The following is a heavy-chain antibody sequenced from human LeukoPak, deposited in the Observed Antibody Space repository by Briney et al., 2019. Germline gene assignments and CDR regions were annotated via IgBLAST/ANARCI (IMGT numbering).Heavy chain of an antibody. D-gene: IGHD1-26*01. J-gene: IGHJ4*02. CDR2: IDYGGRT. CDR3: ASPFRSRFDY. CDR1: AGSINSSSFY. Sequence: PSETLSLTCTVSAGSINSSSFYWDWIRQPPGKGLEWIGTIDYGGRTYYNPSLKSRVTISLDTSKNQFSLKLSSVTAADTAVYYCASPFRSRFDYLGQGTLVTVSS. V-gene: IGHV4-39*07.